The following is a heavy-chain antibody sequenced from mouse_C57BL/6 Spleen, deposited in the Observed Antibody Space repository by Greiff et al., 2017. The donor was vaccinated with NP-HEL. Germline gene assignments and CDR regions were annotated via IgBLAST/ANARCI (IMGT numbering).Heavy chain of an antibody. CDR2: IWSDGST. V-gene: IGHV2-6*03. J-gene: IGHJ4*01. Sequence: QVQLKESGPGLVAPSQSLSITCTVSGFSFTSYGVHWVRQPPGKGLEWLVVIWSDGSTTYNSALKSRLSISKDNSKSQVFLKMNSLQTDDTAMYYCARLGYYDYDYYAMDYWGQGTSVTVSS. CDR3: ARLGYYDYDYYAMDY. D-gene: IGHD2-4*01. CDR1: GFSFTSYG.